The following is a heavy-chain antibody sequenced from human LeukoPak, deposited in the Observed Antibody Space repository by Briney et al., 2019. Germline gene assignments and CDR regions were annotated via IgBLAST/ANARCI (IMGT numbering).Heavy chain of an antibody. D-gene: IGHD2-15*01. V-gene: IGHV3-20*04. Sequence: GGSLRLSCAASGFSFSGAWMSWVRQGPGKGLEWVSAINWNGDSTGYADSVRGRFTISRDNAKNSLYLQMNSLRAEDTAVYYCAREGGYCSGGSCRFFDYWGQGTLVTVSS. CDR3: AREGGYCSGGSCRFFDY. CDR1: GFSFSGAW. J-gene: IGHJ4*02. CDR2: INWNGDST.